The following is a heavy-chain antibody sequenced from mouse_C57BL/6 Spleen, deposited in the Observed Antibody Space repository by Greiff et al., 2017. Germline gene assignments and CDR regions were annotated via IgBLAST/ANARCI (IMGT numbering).Heavy chain of an antibody. V-gene: IGHV14-1*01. D-gene: IGHD2-3*01. CDR1: GFTFTDYY. Sequence: VQLQQSGAELVRPGASVKLSCTASGFTFTDYYMHWVKQRPEQGLEWIGRIDPEDGDTKYAPKFKGKATMTADTSSNTAYLQLSSLPSEDTAVCYFTTTIYDGPWGYWGQGTTLTVSS. CDR3: TTTIYDGPWGY. J-gene: IGHJ2*01. CDR2: IDPEDGDT.